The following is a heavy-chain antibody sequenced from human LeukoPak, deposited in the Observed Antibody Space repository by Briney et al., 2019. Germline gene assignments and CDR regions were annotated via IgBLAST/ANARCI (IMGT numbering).Heavy chain of an antibody. CDR3: ARYSSSWYGIDY. D-gene: IGHD6-13*01. V-gene: IGHV1-3*01. J-gene: IGHJ4*02. CDR2: INAGNGNT. Sequence: ASVKVSCKASGYTFTSYAMHWVRQAPGQRLEWMGWINAGNGNTKYSQKFQGRVTITRDTSASTAYMELSSLRSEDTAVYYCARYSSSWYGIDYWGQRTLVTVSS. CDR1: GYTFTSYA.